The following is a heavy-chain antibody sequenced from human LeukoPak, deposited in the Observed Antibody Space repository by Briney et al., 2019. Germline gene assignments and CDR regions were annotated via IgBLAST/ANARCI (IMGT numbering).Heavy chain of an antibody. V-gene: IGHV4-38-2*02. CDR1: GHSISSGYY. CDR2: MYHSGST. Sequence: PSETLSLTCTVSGHSISSGYYWGWIRQSPGKGLEWIGCMYHSGSTYHNPSLKSRVTISVDKPKNQFSLMLTSVIAADTAVYYCARVPSCSGGTCYFRAYFDYWGQGTLVTVSS. CDR3: ARVPSCSGGTCYFRAYFDY. D-gene: IGHD2-15*01. J-gene: IGHJ4*02.